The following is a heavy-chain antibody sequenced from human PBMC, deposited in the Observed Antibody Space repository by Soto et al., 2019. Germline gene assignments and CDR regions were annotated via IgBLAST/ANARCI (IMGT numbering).Heavy chain of an antibody. D-gene: IGHD2-2*01. J-gene: IGHJ6*02. CDR1: GGTFSSYA. V-gene: IGHV1-69*13. CDR2: IIPIFGTA. CDR3: ARVGGDLIVDCSSTSCPKNYYYGMDV. Sequence: SVKVSCKASGGTFSSYAISWVRQAPGQGLEWMGGIIPIFGTANYAQKFQGRVTITADESTSTAYMELSSLRSEDTAVYYCARVGGDLIVDCSSTSCPKNYYYGMDVWGQGTTVTVSS.